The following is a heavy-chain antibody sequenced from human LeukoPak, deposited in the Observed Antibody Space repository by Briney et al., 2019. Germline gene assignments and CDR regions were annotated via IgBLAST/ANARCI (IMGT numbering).Heavy chain of an antibody. V-gene: IGHV4-4*07. D-gene: IGHD2-2*02. Sequence: SETLSLTCTVSGGSISSYYWSWIRQPAGKGLEWIGRIYTSGSTNYNPSLKSRVTISVDTSKNQFSLKLSSVTAADTAVYYCARDGRGYCSSTSCYTFDPWGQGTLVTVSS. CDR1: GGSISSYY. CDR2: IYTSGST. CDR3: ARDGRGYCSSTSCYTFDP. J-gene: IGHJ5*02.